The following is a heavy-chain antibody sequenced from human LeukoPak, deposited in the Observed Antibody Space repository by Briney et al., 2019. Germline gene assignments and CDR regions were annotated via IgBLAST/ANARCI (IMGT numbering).Heavy chain of an antibody. V-gene: IGHV3-30*04. CDR3: ARDTSSSAFEC. CDR1: GLTFNNYA. D-gene: IGHD6-6*01. Sequence: PGGSLRLSCAASGLTFNNYAMHWVRQAAGTGLEWVAVISYDGSNQYYADSVKGRFTISRDNSKNTLYLQMNSLRAEDTAVYYCARDTSSSAFECWGQGTLVTVSS. CDR2: ISYDGSNQ. J-gene: IGHJ4*02.